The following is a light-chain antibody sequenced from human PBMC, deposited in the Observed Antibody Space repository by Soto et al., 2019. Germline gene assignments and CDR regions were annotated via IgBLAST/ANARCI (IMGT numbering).Light chain of an antibody. Sequence: DIQMTQFPSSLSASVGDRVTITCRASQTISSYLHWYQLKPGQAPKLLIYAASSLQSGVPSRFNGSGSGTEFTLTISSLQPEDFATYFCQQTFSTYVSFGGGTKVDIK. CDR1: QTISSY. V-gene: IGKV1-39*01. CDR3: QQTFSTYVS. CDR2: AAS. J-gene: IGKJ4*01.